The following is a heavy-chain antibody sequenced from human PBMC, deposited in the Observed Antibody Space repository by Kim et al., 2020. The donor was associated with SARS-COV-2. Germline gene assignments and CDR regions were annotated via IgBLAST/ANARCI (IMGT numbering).Heavy chain of an antibody. V-gene: IGHV4-59*13. CDR3: ARYRDEYYYDSSGYYLVGGMDV. Sequence: SETLSLTCTVSGGSISSYYWSWIRQPPGKGLEWIGYIYYSGSTNYNPSLKSRVTISVDTSKNQFSLKLSSVTAADTAVYYCARYRDEYYYDSSGYYLVGGMDVWGQGTTVTVSS. CDR2: IYYSGST. D-gene: IGHD3-22*01. CDR1: GGSISSYY. J-gene: IGHJ6*02.